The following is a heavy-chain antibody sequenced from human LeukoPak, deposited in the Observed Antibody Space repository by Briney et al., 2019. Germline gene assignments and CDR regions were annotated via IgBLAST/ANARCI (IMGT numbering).Heavy chain of an antibody. Sequence: SETLSLTCAVYGGSFSGYYWSWIRQPPGKGLEWIGEINHSGSTNYNPSLKSRVTISVDTSKNQFSLKLSSVTAADTAVYYCARSQRLLCFDYWGQGTLVTVSS. V-gene: IGHV4-34*01. CDR2: INHSGST. CDR3: ARSQRLLCFDY. CDR1: GGSFSGYY. D-gene: IGHD3-10*01. J-gene: IGHJ4*02.